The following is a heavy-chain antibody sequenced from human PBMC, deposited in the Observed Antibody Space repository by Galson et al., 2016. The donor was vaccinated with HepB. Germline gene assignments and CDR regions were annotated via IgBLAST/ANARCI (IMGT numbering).Heavy chain of an antibody. CDR1: GFTFSDHY. CDR3: ARGPYAEAFDY. Sequence: SLRLSCAASGFTFSDHYMTWIRQAPGRGLEWVSYITSSSSFTNYADAVKGRFTISRDNDKNSLKLQMNSLSVEDTAVYYCARGPYAEAFDYWGQGTLVTVSS. CDR2: ITSSSSFT. V-gene: IGHV3-11*06. J-gene: IGHJ4*02.